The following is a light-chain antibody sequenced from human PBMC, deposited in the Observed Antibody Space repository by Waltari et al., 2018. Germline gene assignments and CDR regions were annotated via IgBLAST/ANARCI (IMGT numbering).Light chain of an antibody. CDR3: QVWDADGDHVV. V-gene: IGLV3-21*03. CDR1: DIQTKT. J-gene: IGLJ3*02. Sequence: SYVLTQPPSVSVAPGKTAKITCGGTDIQTKTVQWYQQKPGRAPALFVFDDDKRPSGIPERVSGSNSGSAATLTSSRVEPGDEADYYCQVWDADGDHVVFGGGTRLTVL. CDR2: DDD.